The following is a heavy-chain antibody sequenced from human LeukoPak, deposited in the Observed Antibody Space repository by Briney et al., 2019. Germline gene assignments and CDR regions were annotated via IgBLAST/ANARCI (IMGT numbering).Heavy chain of an antibody. V-gene: IGHV4-34*01. CDR3: ARDRYYSSGTYIFDC. J-gene: IGHJ4*02. D-gene: IGHD3-10*01. Sequence: SETLSLTCAVYGGSFSGYYWSWIRQPPGKGLEWIGEINHSGSTNYNPSLKSRATISVDTSKNQFSLKLSSVTAADTAVYYCARDRYYSSGTYIFDCWGQGTLVTVSS. CDR2: INHSGST. CDR1: GGSFSGYY.